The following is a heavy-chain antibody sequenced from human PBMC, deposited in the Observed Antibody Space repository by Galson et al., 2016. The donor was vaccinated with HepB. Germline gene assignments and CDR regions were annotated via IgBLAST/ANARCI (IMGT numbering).Heavy chain of an antibody. CDR2: ILPMADRP. CDR1: GGSFSNYF. Sequence: SVKVSCKASGGSFSNYFFNWVRQAPGQGLEWMGRILPMADRPNYAQKFQGRVTITADISTSTAYMELSSLRSEDTALYYCTRDSEPIFGEPYFDYRGQGTLVTVSS. J-gene: IGHJ4*02. CDR3: TRDSEPIFGEPYFDY. V-gene: IGHV1-69*04. D-gene: IGHD3-3*01.